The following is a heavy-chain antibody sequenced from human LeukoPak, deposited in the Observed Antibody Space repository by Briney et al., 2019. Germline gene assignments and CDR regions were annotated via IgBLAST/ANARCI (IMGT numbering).Heavy chain of an antibody. D-gene: IGHD6-19*01. V-gene: IGHV4-59*01. CDR3: GRGGWYKDY. CDR1: GGSISPYY. J-gene: IGHJ4*02. CDR2: IYYNGNT. Sequence: SETLSLTCTVSGGSISPYYWSWIRQPPGKGPESIGYIYYNGNTNYNPSLRSRVTISVDTSKNQFSLRLSSVTAADTAVYYCGRGGWYKDYWGQGTLVTVSS.